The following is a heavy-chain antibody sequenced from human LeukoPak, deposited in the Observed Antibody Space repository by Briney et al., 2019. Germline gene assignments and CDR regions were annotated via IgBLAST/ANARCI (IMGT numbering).Heavy chain of an antibody. D-gene: IGHD3-22*01. V-gene: IGHV4-4*07. CDR1: GGSISSYY. J-gene: IGHJ4*02. Sequence: SETLSLTCTVSGGSISSYYWSWIRQPAGKGLEGIGRIYTSGSTNYNPSLKSRVTMSVDTSKTQFSLKLSSVTAADTAVYYCARVFSPYDSSGYYEDYWGQGTLVTVSS. CDR3: ARVFSPYDSSGYYEDY. CDR2: IYTSGST.